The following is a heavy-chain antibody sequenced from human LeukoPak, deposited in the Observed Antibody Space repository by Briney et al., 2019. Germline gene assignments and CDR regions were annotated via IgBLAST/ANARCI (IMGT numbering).Heavy chain of an antibody. CDR1: GGTFSSYA. CDR3: ARGPYYGDYGNYFDY. V-gene: IGHV1-69*04. J-gene: IGHJ4*02. Sequence: ASVKVSCKASGGTFSSYAISWVRQAPGQGLEWMGRIIPILGIANYAQKFQGRVTITADKSTSTAYMELSSLRSEDTAVYYCARGPYYGDYGNYFDYWGQGTLVTVSS. CDR2: IIPILGIA. D-gene: IGHD4-17*01.